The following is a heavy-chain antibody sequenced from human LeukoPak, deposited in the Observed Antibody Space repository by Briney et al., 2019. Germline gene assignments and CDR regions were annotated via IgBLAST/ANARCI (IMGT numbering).Heavy chain of an antibody. V-gene: IGHV4-34*01. Sequence: SSETLSLTCAVYGGSFSGYYWSWIRQPPGKGLEWIGEINHSGSTNYNPSLKSRVTISVDTSKNQFSLKLSSVTAADTAVYYCASLRGSRDYWSQGTLVTVSS. D-gene: IGHD3-16*01. CDR3: ASLRGSRDY. CDR2: INHSGST. J-gene: IGHJ4*02. CDR1: GGSFSGYY.